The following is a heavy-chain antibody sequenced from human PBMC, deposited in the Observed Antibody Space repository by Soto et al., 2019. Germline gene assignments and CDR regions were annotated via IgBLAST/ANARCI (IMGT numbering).Heavy chain of an antibody. Sequence: GASVKVSCKASGYTFTSYYMHWVRQAPGQGLEWMGIINPSGGSTSYAQKFQGRVTMTRDTSTSTVYMELSSLRSEDTAVYYCARAYEPVIAPGSYYYGMDVWGQGTTVTVSS. CDR2: INPSGGST. CDR3: ARAYEPVIAPGSYYYGMDV. J-gene: IGHJ6*02. D-gene: IGHD5-12*01. CDR1: GYTFTSYY. V-gene: IGHV1-46*01.